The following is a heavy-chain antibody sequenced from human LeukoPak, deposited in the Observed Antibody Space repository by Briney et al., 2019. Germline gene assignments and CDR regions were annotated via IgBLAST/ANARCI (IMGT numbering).Heavy chain of an antibody. CDR1: GYTFSSYY. CDR2: INPIGGST. V-gene: IGHV1-46*01. J-gene: IGHJ6*03. Sequence: ASVTVSCTASGYTFSSYYMHLVRQAPGQGLEGMGIINPIGGSTSYAQKFQGRDTMTRDTSTSTVYVELSSLRSEDTAVYYCARDGYYYDSSGYYYHYYYYMDVWGKGTTVTVSS. CDR3: ARDGYYYDSSGYYYHYYYYMDV. D-gene: IGHD3-22*01.